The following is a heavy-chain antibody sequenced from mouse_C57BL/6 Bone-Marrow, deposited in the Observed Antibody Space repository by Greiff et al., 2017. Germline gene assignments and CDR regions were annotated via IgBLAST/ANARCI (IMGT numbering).Heavy chain of an antibody. Sequence: VVRPGTSVKMSCTASGYTFTNYWIGWAKPRPGHGLEWIGDIYPGGGYTNYNEKFKGKATLTADKSSSTAYMQFSSLTSEDSAIYYCARGEATRGYYAMDYWGQGTSVTVSS. CDR2: IYPGGGYT. V-gene: IGHV1-63*01. CDR1: GYTFTNYW. CDR3: ARGEATRGYYAMDY. J-gene: IGHJ4*01. D-gene: IGHD3-2*02.